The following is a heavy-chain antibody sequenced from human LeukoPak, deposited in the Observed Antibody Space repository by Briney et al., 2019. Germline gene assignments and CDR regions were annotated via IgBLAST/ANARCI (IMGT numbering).Heavy chain of an antibody. Sequence: SETLSLTCTASGGSISTSNYYWGWIRQPPGKGLEWIGNIFYSGSTYYGPSLKSRLTISLDTSRNQFSLKLSSVTAADTAVYYCARGGPRMTTVVTPAIRRYNWFDPWGQGTLVTVSS. CDR1: GGSISTSNYY. CDR3: ARGGPRMTTVVTPAIRRYNWFDP. D-gene: IGHD4-23*01. J-gene: IGHJ5*02. V-gene: IGHV4-39*07. CDR2: IFYSGST.